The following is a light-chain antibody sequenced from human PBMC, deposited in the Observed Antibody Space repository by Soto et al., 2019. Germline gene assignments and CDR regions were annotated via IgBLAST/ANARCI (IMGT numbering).Light chain of an antibody. J-gene: IGKJ2*01. Sequence: DIQMTQSPSSVSVSVGDRVTMSCRTSQDIAFYLNWYQQKPGKAPQLLIYGASNLQHGAPSRFSGSGSGTDFTLTITSLQPEDFATYFCQQNYYIPYTFGQGTKLEI. CDR3: QQNYYIPYT. V-gene: IGKV1-39*01. CDR2: GAS. CDR1: QDIAFY.